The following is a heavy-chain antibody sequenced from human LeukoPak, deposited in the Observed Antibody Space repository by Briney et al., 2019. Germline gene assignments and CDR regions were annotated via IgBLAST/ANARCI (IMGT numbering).Heavy chain of an antibody. V-gene: IGHV3-48*01. CDR1: GFTFSTYI. J-gene: IGHJ1*01. CDR3: ARGTATTGGYFQH. D-gene: IGHD1-1*01. CDR2: ISSDSTTM. Sequence: GGSLRLSCVASGFTFSTYIMNWVRQAPGKGLEWVSYISSDSTTMNYADSVRGRFIISRDNAKSSLFLQMNSLRGEDTAVYYCARGTATTGGYFQHCGPGTLVTVSS.